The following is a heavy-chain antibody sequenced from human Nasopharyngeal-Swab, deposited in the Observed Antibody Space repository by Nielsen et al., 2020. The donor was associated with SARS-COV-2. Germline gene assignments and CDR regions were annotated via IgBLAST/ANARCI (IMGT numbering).Heavy chain of an antibody. V-gene: IGHV4-61*01. CDR3: VKDRGAHSVVVVAAS. CDR1: GGSVSSGSYY. Sequence: SETLSLTCTVSGGSVSSGSYYWSWIRQPPGKGLEWIGYIYYSGSTNYNPSLKSRVTISVDTSKNQFSLKLSSVTAADTAVYYCVKDRGAHSVVVVAASWGQGTLVTVSS. J-gene: IGHJ4*02. CDR2: IYYSGST. D-gene: IGHD2-15*01.